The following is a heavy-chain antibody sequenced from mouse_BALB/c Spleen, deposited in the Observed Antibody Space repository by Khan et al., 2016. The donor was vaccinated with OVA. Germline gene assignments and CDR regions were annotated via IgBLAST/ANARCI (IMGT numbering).Heavy chain of an antibody. Sequence: QIQLVQSGAELVKPGASVKLSCKASGYTFTNYYMYWVKQRPGQGLEWIGEINPSNGGTNFNEKFKSKATLTVDKSSSTAYMQISSLTSEDSAVYYCTRSGYGSFVYWGQGTLVTVSA. V-gene: IGHV1S81*02. CDR1: GYTFTNYY. CDR3: TRSGYGSFVY. D-gene: IGHD1-1*02. J-gene: IGHJ3*01. CDR2: INPSNGGT.